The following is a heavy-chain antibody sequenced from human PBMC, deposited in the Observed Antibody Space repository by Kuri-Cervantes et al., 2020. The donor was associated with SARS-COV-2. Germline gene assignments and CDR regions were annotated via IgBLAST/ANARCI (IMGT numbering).Heavy chain of an antibody. J-gene: IGHJ4*02. CDR3: AREGKEETAVGD. Sequence: GSLRLSCAASGFTFSSYAMHWVRQAPGKGLEWVAVISYDGSNKYYADSVKGRFTISRDNSKNTRYLQRNSRRAEDTAGYYGAREGKEETAVGDWGQGTLGTGAS. V-gene: IGHV3-30-3*01. D-gene: IGHD1-26*01. CDR1: GFTFSSYA. CDR2: ISYDGSNK.